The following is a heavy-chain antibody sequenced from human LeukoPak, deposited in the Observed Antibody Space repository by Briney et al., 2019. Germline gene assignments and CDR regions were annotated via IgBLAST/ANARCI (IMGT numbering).Heavy chain of an antibody. CDR2: ISASGGST. CDR1: GFTLSSYA. Sequence: GGSLRLSCAASGFTLSSYAMSWVRQAPGKGLEWVSRISASGGSTNYADSVKGRFTISRDNSKNTVYLQMNSLRVEDTAVYYCAKVMKGSERLTMVRVFIIKTAGLYYMDVWGKGTTVTVSS. V-gene: IGHV3-23*01. J-gene: IGHJ6*03. CDR3: AKVMKGSERLTMVRVFIIKTAGLYYMDV. D-gene: IGHD3-10*01.